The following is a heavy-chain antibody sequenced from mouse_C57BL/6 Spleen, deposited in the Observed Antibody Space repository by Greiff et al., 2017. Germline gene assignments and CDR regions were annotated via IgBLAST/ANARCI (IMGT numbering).Heavy chain of an antibody. J-gene: IGHJ4*01. D-gene: IGHD1-1*01. CDR1: GFTFSDYY. CDR3: ARVYGSSYKNAMDY. CDR2: INYDGSST. V-gene: IGHV5-16*01. Sequence: EVNLVESEGGLVQPGSSMKLSCTASGFTFSDYYMAWVRQVPEKGLEWVANINYDGSSTYYLDTLKSRFIISRDNAKNILYLQMSSLKSEDTATYYCARVYGSSYKNAMDYWGQGTSVTVSS.